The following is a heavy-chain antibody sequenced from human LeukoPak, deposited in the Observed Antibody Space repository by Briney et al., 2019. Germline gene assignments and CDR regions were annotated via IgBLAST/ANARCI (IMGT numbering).Heavy chain of an antibody. J-gene: IGHJ4*02. V-gene: IGHV3-53*01. Sequence: GGSLRLSCAASGFTVDSNYLSWVRQAPGKGLEWVSTIYTGGNTYYAASVKGRFTISRDFSKNTVFLHMNSLGAEDTAMYYCARGDDSGYYDYFDYWGQGALVTVSS. CDR3: ARGDDSGYYDYFDY. CDR2: IYTGGNT. D-gene: IGHD3-22*01. CDR1: GFTVDSNY.